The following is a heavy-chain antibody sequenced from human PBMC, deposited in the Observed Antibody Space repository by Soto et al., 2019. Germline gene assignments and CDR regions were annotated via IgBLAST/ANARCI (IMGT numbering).Heavy chain of an antibody. CDR1: GGTFSSYS. Sequence: QVQLVQSGAEVKKPGSSVKVSCKASGGTFSSYSINWVRQAPGQGLEWMGEIIPIFGTANYAQKFQGRVTITADESTSTAYMELSSLRSEDAAVYYCARDGGRRSGGMDYWGQGTLVTVSS. J-gene: IGHJ4*02. V-gene: IGHV1-69*01. D-gene: IGHD3-16*01. CDR3: ARDGGRRSGGMDY. CDR2: IIPIFGTA.